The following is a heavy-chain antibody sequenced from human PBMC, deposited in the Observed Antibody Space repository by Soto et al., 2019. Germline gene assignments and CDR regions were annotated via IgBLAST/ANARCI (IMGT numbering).Heavy chain of an antibody. D-gene: IGHD3-9*01. CDR1: GGCFSGYY. CDR2: INHSGST. CDR3: AKGPQYYILAPPGDY. Sequence: QVQLQQWGAGLLKPSETLSLTCAVYGGCFSGYYWSWIRQPPGKGLAWIGEINHSGSTNYNPSLKSRVTISVDKSKNHVPLKSSTVTAAGTGGYYCAKGPQYYILAPPGDYWGQGTLVTVSS. J-gene: IGHJ4*02. V-gene: IGHV4-34*01.